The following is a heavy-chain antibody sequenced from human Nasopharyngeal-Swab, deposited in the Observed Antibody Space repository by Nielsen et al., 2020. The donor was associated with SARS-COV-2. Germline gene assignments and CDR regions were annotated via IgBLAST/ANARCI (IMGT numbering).Heavy chain of an antibody. V-gene: IGHV1-18*01. Sequence: ASVKVSCKASGYTFTSYGISWVRQAPGQGLEWMGWISAYNGNTNYAQKLQGRVTMTTDTSTSTAYMELRSLRSDDTAVYYCARQEGIAVAGTNYYCYYGMDVWGQGTTVTVSS. CDR3: ARQEGIAVAGTNYYCYYGMDV. CDR1: GYTFTSYG. D-gene: IGHD6-19*01. CDR2: ISAYNGNT. J-gene: IGHJ6*02.